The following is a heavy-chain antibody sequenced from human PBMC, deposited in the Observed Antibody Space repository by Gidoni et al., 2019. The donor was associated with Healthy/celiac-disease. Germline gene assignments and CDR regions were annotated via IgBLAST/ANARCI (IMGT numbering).Heavy chain of an antibody. D-gene: IGHD3-16*01. CDR1: GFTFSSYG. CDR2: IWYDGSNK. Sequence: QVQLVESGGGVVQPGRSLRLSCAASGFTFSSYGMHWVRQAPGKGLEWVAVIWYDGSNKYYADSVKGRFTISRDNSKNTLYLQMNSLRAEDTAVYYCARDQVAESLGAFDIWGQGTMVTVSS. V-gene: IGHV3-33*01. CDR3: ARDQVAESLGAFDI. J-gene: IGHJ3*02.